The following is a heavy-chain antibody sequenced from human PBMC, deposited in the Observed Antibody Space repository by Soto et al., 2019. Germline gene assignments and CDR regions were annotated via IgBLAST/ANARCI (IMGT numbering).Heavy chain of an antibody. V-gene: IGHV1-8*01. D-gene: IGHD6-13*01. CDR1: GYTFTSYD. CDR2: MNPNSGNT. J-gene: IGHJ6*02. Sequence: ASVKVSCKASGYTFTSYDINWVRQATGQGLEWMGWMNPNSGNTGYAQKFQGRVTMTRNTSISTAYMELSSLRSEDTAVYYCARGIAAAGTYNYYGMDVWGQGTTVTVSS. CDR3: ARGIAAAGTYNYYGMDV.